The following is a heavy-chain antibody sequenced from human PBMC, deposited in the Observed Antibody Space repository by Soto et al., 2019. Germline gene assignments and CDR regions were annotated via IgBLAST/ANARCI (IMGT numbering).Heavy chain of an antibody. Sequence: ASVKVSCKASGYTFTSYGISWVRQAPGQGLEWMGWISAYNGNTNYAQKLQGRVTMTTDTSTSTAYMELRSLRSDDTAVYYCARAGVAAAGTSYSSGWSAYYYYGMDVWGQGTTVTVSS. CDR2: ISAYNGNT. J-gene: IGHJ6*02. CDR1: GYTFTSYG. CDR3: ARAGVAAAGTSYSSGWSAYYYYGMDV. V-gene: IGHV1-18*04. D-gene: IGHD6-19*01.